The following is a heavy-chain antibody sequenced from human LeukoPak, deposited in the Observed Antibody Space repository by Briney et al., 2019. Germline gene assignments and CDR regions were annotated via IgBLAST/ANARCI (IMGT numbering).Heavy chain of an antibody. V-gene: IGHV1-18*01. CDR1: GYTFTSYG. CDR2: ISAYNGNT. J-gene: IGHJ4*02. Sequence: GASVKVSCKASGYTFTSYGISWVRQAPGQGLEWMGWISAYNGNTNYAQKLQGRVTMTTDTSTSTAYMELRSLRSDDTAVYYCARVRDLFEVGAAFFDYWGQGTLVTVSS. CDR3: ARVRDLFEVGAAFFDY. D-gene: IGHD1-26*01.